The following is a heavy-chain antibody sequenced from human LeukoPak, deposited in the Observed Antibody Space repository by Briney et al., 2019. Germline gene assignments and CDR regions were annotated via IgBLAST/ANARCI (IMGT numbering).Heavy chain of an antibody. V-gene: IGHV1-2*06. CDR2: INLNSGVI. D-gene: IGHD1-7*01. CDR1: GYTFTDYF. J-gene: IGHJ4*02. Sequence: ASVKVSCKASGYTFTDYFCHWVRQAPGPGLEWMGRINLNSGVIEYAQQFQGRVTITRDKSISTAYMELSGLTSDDPAVYYCAGDLSATTNWELDYWGQGTLVTVSS. CDR3: AGDLSATTNWELDY.